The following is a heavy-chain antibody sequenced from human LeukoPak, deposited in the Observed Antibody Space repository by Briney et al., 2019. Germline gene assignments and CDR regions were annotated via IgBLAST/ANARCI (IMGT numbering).Heavy chain of an antibody. V-gene: IGHV3-23*01. CDR1: GFTFSSYE. J-gene: IGHJ4*02. CDR3: AKGKGQLPRTFDY. CDR2: ISGSGGST. D-gene: IGHD2-2*01. Sequence: PGGSLRLSCAASGFTFSSYEMNWVRQAPGKGLEWVSAISGSGGSTYYADSVKGRFTISRDNSKNTLYLQMNSLRAEDTAVYYCAKGKGQLPRTFDYWGQGTLVTVSS.